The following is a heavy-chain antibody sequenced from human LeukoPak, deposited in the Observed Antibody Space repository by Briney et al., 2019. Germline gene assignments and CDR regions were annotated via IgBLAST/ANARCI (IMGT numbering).Heavy chain of an antibody. V-gene: IGHV3-74*01. Sequence: PGGSLRLSCAASGFTFSGYWMHWVRQAPGKGLVWVSRIDSDGTTTNYADSVKGRFTISRDNAKNSLYLQMNSLRAEDTAVYYCARMVIAAAGTVYYYGMDVWGQGTTVTVSS. CDR3: ARMVIAAAGTVYYYGMDV. J-gene: IGHJ6*02. CDR2: IDSDGTTT. D-gene: IGHD6-13*01. CDR1: GFTFSGYW.